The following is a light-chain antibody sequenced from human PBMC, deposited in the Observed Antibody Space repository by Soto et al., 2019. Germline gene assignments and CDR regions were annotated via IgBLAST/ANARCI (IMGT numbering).Light chain of an antibody. V-gene: IGKV1-5*01. J-gene: IGKJ1*01. CDR1: QSISSW. CDR2: DAS. Sequence: DIQMTQSPSTLSASVGDRVTITCRASQSISSWLAWYQQKPGKAPKLLIYDASSLQSGVPSRFIGSGSGTEFTLTISSLQPDDFATYYCQQHKTFSWTFGQGTKVEIK. CDR3: QQHKTFSWT.